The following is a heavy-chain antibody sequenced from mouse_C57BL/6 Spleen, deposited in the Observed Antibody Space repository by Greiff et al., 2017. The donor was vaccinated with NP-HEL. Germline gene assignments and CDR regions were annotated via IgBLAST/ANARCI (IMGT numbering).Heavy chain of an antibody. CDR2: ISSGGDYI. D-gene: IGHD1-1*01. Sequence: EVQRVESGEGLVKPGGSLKLSCAASGFTFSSYAMSWVRQTPEKRLEWVAYISSGGDYIYYADTVKGRFTISRDNARNTLYLQMSSLKSEDTAMYYCTRDPDYYGSSYGNFDYWGQGTTLTVSS. J-gene: IGHJ2*01. CDR3: TRDPDYYGSSYGNFDY. CDR1: GFTFSSYA. V-gene: IGHV5-9-1*02.